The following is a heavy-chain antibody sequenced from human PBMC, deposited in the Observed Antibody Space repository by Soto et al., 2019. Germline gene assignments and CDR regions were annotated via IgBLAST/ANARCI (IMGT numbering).Heavy chain of an antibody. CDR3: ARGGDGYIFGAVD. D-gene: IGHD2-21*01. CDR1: GGGNLRDYR. CDR2: IIPKLGSA. Sequence: QVQLVQSGAEVKEPGSSVKVSCKASGGGNLRDYRTTWVRRAPGQGLEWMGGIIPKLGSANYAQNFQGRVTITADDSATMVYGELRSLRSDDRAVYYGARGGDGYIFGAVDWAQGTPGTVSS. J-gene: IGHJ4*02. V-gene: IGHV1-69*01.